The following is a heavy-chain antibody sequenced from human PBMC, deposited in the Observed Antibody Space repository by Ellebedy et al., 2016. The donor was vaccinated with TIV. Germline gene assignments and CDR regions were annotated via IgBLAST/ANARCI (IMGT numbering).Heavy chain of an antibody. Sequence: SETLSLTCTVSGGSITSGNHYWDWIRQPPGKGLEWIGNIYYRGSTYYSPSLKSRVTISADTSKSQFSLKVSSVTAADTAVYYCARSGSSTIDQWGQGTLVTVSS. CDR1: GGSITSGNHY. CDR3: ARSGSSTIDQ. J-gene: IGHJ4*02. CDR2: IYYRGST. D-gene: IGHD6-13*01. V-gene: IGHV4-39*07.